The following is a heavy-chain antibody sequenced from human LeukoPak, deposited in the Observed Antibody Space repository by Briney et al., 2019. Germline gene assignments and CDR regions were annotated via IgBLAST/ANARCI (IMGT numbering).Heavy chain of an antibody. CDR1: GFTFSSYG. D-gene: IGHD6-13*01. Sequence: QAGGSLRLSCAASGFTFSSYGVHWVRQAPGKGLEWVAVIWYDGSKKYYADSVKGRFTISRDNSKNTLFLQMNSLRAEDTAVYYCARWEGVAAAGHYDYWGQGTLVTVSS. CDR3: ARWEGVAAAGHYDY. V-gene: IGHV3-33*08. J-gene: IGHJ4*02. CDR2: IWYDGSKK.